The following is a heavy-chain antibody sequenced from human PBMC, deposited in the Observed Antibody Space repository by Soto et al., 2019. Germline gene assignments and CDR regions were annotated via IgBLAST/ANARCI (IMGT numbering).Heavy chain of an antibody. D-gene: IGHD6-19*01. V-gene: IGHV3-48*02. CDR1: GFTFSSYS. CDR2: ISSSSSTI. Sequence: PGGSLRLSCAASGFTFSSYSMNWVRQAPGKGLEWVSYISSSSSTIYYADSVKGRFTISRDNAKNSLYLQMNSLRDEDTAVYYCARGLYSSGWYYDYYYGMDVWGQGTTVTVS. J-gene: IGHJ6*02. CDR3: ARGLYSSGWYYDYYYGMDV.